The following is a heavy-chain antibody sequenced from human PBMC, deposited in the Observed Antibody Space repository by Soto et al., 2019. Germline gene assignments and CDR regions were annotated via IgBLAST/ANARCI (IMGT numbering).Heavy chain of an antibody. Sequence: SQTLSLTCAISGDSVSSNSAAWNWIRQSPSRGLEWLGRTYYRSKWYNDYAVSVKSRITINPDTSKNQFSLQLNSVTPEDTAVYYRARDEYVLLWFGESLNWFDPWGQGTLVTVSS. D-gene: IGHD3-10*01. J-gene: IGHJ5*02. CDR1: GDSVSSNSAA. CDR3: ARDEYVLLWFGESLNWFDP. CDR2: TYYRSKWYN. V-gene: IGHV6-1*01.